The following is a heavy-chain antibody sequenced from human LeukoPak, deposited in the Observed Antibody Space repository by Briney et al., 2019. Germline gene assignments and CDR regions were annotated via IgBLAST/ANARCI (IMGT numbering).Heavy chain of an antibody. CDR3: ARDLEYSSSYYYYGMDV. D-gene: IGHD6-6*01. Sequence: SRTLSLTSALSGDSVSSNSAAWTWVRQSPTRGLEWLGRAYYRSKWYNDYAVSLKSRMTINPDTSKNQFSLQLNSVTPEDTAVYYCARDLEYSSSYYYYGMDVWGQGTTVTVSS. CDR2: AYYRSKWYN. CDR1: GDSVSSNSAA. J-gene: IGHJ6*02. V-gene: IGHV6-1*01.